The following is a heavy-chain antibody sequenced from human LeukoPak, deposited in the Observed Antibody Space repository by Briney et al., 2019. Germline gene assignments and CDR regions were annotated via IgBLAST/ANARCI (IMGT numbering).Heavy chain of an antibody. CDR3: ARGISSSRAGYYYYGMDV. CDR1: GYTFTGYY. J-gene: IGHJ6*02. D-gene: IGHD6-13*01. Sequence: ASVKVSCKASGYTFTGYYMHWVRQAPGQGLEWMGWINPNSGGTNYAQKFQGRVTMTRDTSISTAYMELSRLRSDDTAVYYCARGISSSRAGYYYYGMDVWGQGTTVTVSS. CDR2: INPNSGGT. V-gene: IGHV1-2*02.